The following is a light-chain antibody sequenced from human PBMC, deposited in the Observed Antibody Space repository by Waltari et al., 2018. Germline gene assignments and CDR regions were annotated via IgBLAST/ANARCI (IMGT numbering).Light chain of an antibody. J-gene: IGKJ2*01. CDR1: QSVGGY. CDR3: QQRADWPLYS. CDR2: GAS. V-gene: IGKV3-11*01. Sequence: EIVLTQSPDTLSLSPGERATLSCRASQSVGGYLAWYQHKPGQAPRLLISGASNRATGIPAMFSGSGSGTDFTLTISSLEPEDFAVYYCQQRADWPLYSFGQGTRLEI.